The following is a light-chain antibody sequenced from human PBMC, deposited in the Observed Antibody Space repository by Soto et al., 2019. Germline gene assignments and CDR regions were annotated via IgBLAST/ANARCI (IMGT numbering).Light chain of an antibody. V-gene: IGLV4-69*01. CDR3: QTWGTGLNVV. CDR1: SGHSSYA. J-gene: IGLJ2*01. CDR2: LNSDGSH. Sequence: QSVLTQSPSASASLGASXKLTCTLSSGHSSYAIAWHQQQPEKGPRYLMRLNSDGSHSKGDGIPDRFSGSSSGAERYLTISRLQSEDEADYCCQTWGTGLNVVFGGGTKLTVL.